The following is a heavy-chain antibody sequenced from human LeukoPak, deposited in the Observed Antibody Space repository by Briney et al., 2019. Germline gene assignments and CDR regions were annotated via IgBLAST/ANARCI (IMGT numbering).Heavy chain of an antibody. Sequence: SETLSLTCTVSGGSISSYYWSWIRQPPGKGLEWIGYIYSSGSTNYNPSLKSRVTISIDTSKNQFSLKLSSVTAADTAVYYCAKHLTGSSVCIEYWGQGTLVTVSS. CDR1: GGSISSYY. D-gene: IGHD2-8*02. V-gene: IGHV4-4*09. J-gene: IGHJ4*02. CDR3: AKHLTGSSVCIEY. CDR2: IYSSGST.